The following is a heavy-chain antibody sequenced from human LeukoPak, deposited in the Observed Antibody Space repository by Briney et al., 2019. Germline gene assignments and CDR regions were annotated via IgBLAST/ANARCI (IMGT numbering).Heavy chain of an antibody. Sequence: SETLSLTCTVSGGSISSYYWSWIRQPPGKGLEWIGYIYYSGSTNYNPSLKSRVTISVDTSKNQFSLKLSSVTAADTAVYYCARHAYGSGSYRFDYWGQGTLVTVSS. V-gene: IGHV4-59*08. CDR2: IYYSGST. J-gene: IGHJ4*02. CDR3: ARHAYGSGSYRFDY. D-gene: IGHD3-10*01. CDR1: GGSISSYY.